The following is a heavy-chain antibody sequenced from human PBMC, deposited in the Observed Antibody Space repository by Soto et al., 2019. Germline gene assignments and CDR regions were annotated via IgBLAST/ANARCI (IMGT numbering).Heavy chain of an antibody. CDR3: ARGPYSGGFDY. CDR1: GFTFSSSG. D-gene: IGHD6-19*01. Sequence: QVQLVESGGGMVQPGRSLRLSCAASGFTFSSSGMHWVRQAPGKGLEWMALIWYDGSEKYYADSVKGRFTISRDNSKNTLYLQMNSLRAEDTAVYYCARGPYSGGFDYWGQGTLVTVSS. V-gene: IGHV3-33*01. J-gene: IGHJ4*02. CDR2: IWYDGSEK.